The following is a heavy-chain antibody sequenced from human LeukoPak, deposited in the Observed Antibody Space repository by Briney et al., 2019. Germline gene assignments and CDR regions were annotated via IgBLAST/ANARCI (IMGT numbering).Heavy chain of an antibody. CDR3: ARYGDYAHVDY. D-gene: IGHD4-17*01. CDR1: GGSISSGGYY. Sequence: PSQTLSLTCTVSGGSISSGGYYWSWIRQHPGKGLEWIGYIYYSGSTYYNPSFKSRVTISVDTSKNQFSLKLSSVTAADTAVYYCARYGDYAHVDYWGQGTLVTVSS. CDR2: IYYSGST. V-gene: IGHV4-31*03. J-gene: IGHJ4*02.